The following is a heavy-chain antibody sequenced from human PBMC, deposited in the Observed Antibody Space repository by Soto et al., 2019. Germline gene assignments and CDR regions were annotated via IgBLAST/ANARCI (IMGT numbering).Heavy chain of an antibody. J-gene: IGHJ5*02. CDR1: GFTYESYA. Sequence: EVQLLESGGGLVQPGGSLRLSCAASGFTYESYAMSWVRQAPGKGLEWVAAISFDGGSQYYADSVKGRFTVSRDKSNSTLYLQMNSLGAEDTATYFCAKDSSVTAAGSGGWFDPWGPGTLVIVSS. V-gene: IGHV3-23*01. CDR2: ISFDGGSQ. D-gene: IGHD6-13*01. CDR3: AKDSSVTAAGSGGWFDP.